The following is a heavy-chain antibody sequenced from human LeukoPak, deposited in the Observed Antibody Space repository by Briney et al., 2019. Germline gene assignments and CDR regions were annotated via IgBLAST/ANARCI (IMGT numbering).Heavy chain of an antibody. CDR2: ISGSGGST. Sequence: GGSLRLSCAASGFTFSSYAMSWVRQAPGKGLEWVSAISGSGGSTYYADSVKGRFTISRDNSKNTLYLQMNSLRAEDTAVYYCAKERTVLRYFDWLSPLDYWGQGTLVTVSS. CDR3: AKERTVLRYFDWLSPLDY. CDR1: GFTFSSYA. V-gene: IGHV3-23*01. D-gene: IGHD3-9*01. J-gene: IGHJ4*02.